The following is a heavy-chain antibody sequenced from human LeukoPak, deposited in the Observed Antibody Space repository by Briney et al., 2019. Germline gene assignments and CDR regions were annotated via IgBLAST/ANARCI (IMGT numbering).Heavy chain of an antibody. Sequence: GASVKVSCKASGYTFSSYGISWVRQAPGQGLEWLGWISAYDGNTNYAQKLQGRVTMTTDTSTNTAYMEMRSLRPDDTAVYYCARDTPYSSGYYSSDYWGQGTLVTVSS. D-gene: IGHD3-22*01. J-gene: IGHJ4*02. CDR2: ISAYDGNT. CDR1: GYTFSSYG. V-gene: IGHV1-18*04. CDR3: ARDTPYSSGYYSSDY.